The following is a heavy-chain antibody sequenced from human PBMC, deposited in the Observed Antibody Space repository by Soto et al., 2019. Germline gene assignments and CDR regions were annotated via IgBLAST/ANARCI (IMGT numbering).Heavy chain of an antibody. CDR2: FDPEDGET. J-gene: IGHJ4*02. D-gene: IGHD2-15*01. V-gene: IGHV1-24*01. Sequence: GASVKGSCKVSGYTLTELSMHWVRQAPGKGLEWMGGFDPEDGETIYAQKFQGRVTMTEDTSTDTAYMELSSLRSEDTAVYYCGTGGSSYYYLDDWGQGTLVTVSS. CDR1: GYTLTELS. CDR3: GTGGSSYYYLDD.